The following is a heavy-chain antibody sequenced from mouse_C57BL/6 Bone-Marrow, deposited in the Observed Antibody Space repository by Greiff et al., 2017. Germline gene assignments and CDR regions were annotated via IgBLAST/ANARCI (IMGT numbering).Heavy chain of an antibody. V-gene: IGHV1-81*01. J-gene: IGHJ2*01. D-gene: IGHD2-2*01. Sequence: QVQLQQSGAELARPGASVKLSCKASGYTFTSYGISWVKQRTGQGLEWIGEIYPRSGNTYYNEKFKGKATLTADKSSSTAYMELRSLTSEDSAVYCCARFPIYYGYEGYYFDYWGQGTTLTVSS. CDR3: ARFPIYYGYEGYYFDY. CDR1: GYTFTSYG. CDR2: IYPRSGNT.